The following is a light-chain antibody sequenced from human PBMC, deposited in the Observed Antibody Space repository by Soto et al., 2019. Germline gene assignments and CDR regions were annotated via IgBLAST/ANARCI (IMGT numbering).Light chain of an antibody. V-gene: IGKV3-20*01. Sequence: EIVLTQSPGTLSLSPGERATLSCRASQSVSSSYLAWYQQKPGQAPRLLIYGASSRATGIPARFSVSASGNDFTLTISRLEPEDFAVYDCQHYGTSALFGPGTKVDIK. CDR3: QHYGTSAL. CDR2: GAS. J-gene: IGKJ3*01. CDR1: QSVSSSY.